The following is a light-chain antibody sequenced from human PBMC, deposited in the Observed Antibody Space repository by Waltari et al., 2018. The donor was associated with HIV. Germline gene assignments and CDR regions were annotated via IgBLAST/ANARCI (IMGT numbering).Light chain of an antibody. CDR1: TSTIGRKA. CDR2: RTK. V-gene: IGLV1-47*01. CDR3: AAWDDTLSSYV. J-gene: IGLJ1*01. Sequence: QSVLTQPPSASGTPGQRFTISCSGSTSTIGRKAVYWFQHLPGTAPKLLIYRTKQRRSGVPDRFSGSKSGTSASLAISGLRSDDEADYYCAAWDDTLSSYVFGTGTTVTV.